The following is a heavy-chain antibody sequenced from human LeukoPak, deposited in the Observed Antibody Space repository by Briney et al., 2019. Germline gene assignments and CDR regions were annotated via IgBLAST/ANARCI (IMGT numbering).Heavy chain of an antibody. Sequence: SETLSLTCTVSGGSISNYYWSWIRQHPGKGLEWIGYIYYSGSTYYNPSPKSRVTISVDTSKNQFSLKLSSVTAADTAVYYCARANFIKYSSGWTFDHWGQGTLVTVSS. CDR3: ARANFIKYSSGWTFDH. D-gene: IGHD6-19*01. V-gene: IGHV4-59*06. CDR1: GGSISNYY. J-gene: IGHJ4*02. CDR2: IYYSGST.